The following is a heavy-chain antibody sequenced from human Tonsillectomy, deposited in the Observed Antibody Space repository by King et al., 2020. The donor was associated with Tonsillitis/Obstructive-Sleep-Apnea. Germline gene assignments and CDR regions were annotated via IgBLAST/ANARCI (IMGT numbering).Heavy chain of an antibody. CDR3: ARVPSRDAYYDFWSGYSWYFDY. CDR2: ISAYNGNT. D-gene: IGHD3-3*01. V-gene: IGHV1-18*01. CDR1: GYTFTSYG. J-gene: IGHJ4*02. Sequence: QLVQSGAEVKKPGASVKVSCKASGYTFTSYGISWVRQAPGQGLEWMGWISAYNGNTNYAQKLQGRVTMTTDTSTSTAYMELRSLRSDDTAVYYCARVPSRDAYYDFWSGYSWYFDYWGQGTLVTVSS.